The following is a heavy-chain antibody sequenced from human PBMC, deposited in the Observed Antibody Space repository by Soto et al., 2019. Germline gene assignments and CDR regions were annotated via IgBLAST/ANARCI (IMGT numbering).Heavy chain of an antibody. J-gene: IGHJ6*03. CDR3: ARDGSIGRNYYYYIDV. V-gene: IGHV3-23*01. CDR1: GFTFSSFA. CDR2: ISGSGGTT. Sequence: GSLRLSCAASGFTFSSFAMTWVREAPGRGLEWISGISGSGGTTYDADSVKGRFTISRDNSKNTLYLQMNSLRAEDTAVYYCARDGSIGRNYYYYIDVWGKGTTVTVSS. D-gene: IGHD3-10*01.